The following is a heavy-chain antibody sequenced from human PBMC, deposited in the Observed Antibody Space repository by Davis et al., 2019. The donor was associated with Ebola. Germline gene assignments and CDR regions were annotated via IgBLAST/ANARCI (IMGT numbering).Heavy chain of an antibody. Sequence: PSETLSLTCTVSGGSISNSYWTWLRQPPGKRLEWIGNIFYSGNANYNPSLKSRVTISIHTSENQFSLKVNSVTAADTAVYYCATGDRNGYLFSFDNWGQGTLVTVSS. CDR1: GGSISNSY. J-gene: IGHJ4*02. V-gene: IGHV4-59*01. CDR3: ATGDRNGYLFSFDN. D-gene: IGHD3-22*01. CDR2: IFYSGNA.